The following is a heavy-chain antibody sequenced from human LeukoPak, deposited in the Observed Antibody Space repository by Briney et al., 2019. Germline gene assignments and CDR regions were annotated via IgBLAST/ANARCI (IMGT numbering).Heavy chain of an antibody. V-gene: IGHV3-66*01. CDR3: ARERAAAGWFDP. D-gene: IGHD6-13*01. Sequence: GSLRLSCAASGFTVSSNYMSWVRQAPGKGLEWVSVIYSGGSTYYADSVKGRFTISRDNSKNTLYLQMNSLRAEDTAVYYCARERAAAGWFDPWGQGTLVTVSS. CDR2: IYSGGST. J-gene: IGHJ5*02. CDR1: GFTVSSNY.